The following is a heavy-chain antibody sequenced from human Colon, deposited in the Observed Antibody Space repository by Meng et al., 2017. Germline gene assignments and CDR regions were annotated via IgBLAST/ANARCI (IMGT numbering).Heavy chain of an antibody. CDR2: IKSNNDGGTT. CDR1: GFTFTTAW. CDR3: GTDIYD. V-gene: IGHV3-15*01. Sequence: GGSLRLSCAASGFTFTTAWMTWVRRTPGRGLEWVGRIKSNNDGGTTDYAAPVKGRFTISRDDSKSTLYLQMNSLKIEDTAMYYCGTDIYDWGQGPLVTVSS. D-gene: IGHD2/OR15-2a*01. J-gene: IGHJ4*02.